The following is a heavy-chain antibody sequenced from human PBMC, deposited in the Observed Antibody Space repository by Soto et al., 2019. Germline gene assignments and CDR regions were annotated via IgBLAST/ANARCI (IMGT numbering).Heavy chain of an antibody. J-gene: IGHJ6*02. CDR1: GFTFSSYG. CDR2: ISYDGSNK. CDR3: AKDLIYGDPTTPGPSYYYYGMDV. D-gene: IGHD4-17*01. V-gene: IGHV3-30*18. Sequence: PGGSLRLSCAASGFTFSSYGMHWVRQAPGKGLEWVAVISYDGSNKYYADSVKGRFTISRDNSKNTLYLQMNSLRAEDTAVYYCAKDLIYGDPTTPGPSYYYYGMDVWGQGTTVTVSS.